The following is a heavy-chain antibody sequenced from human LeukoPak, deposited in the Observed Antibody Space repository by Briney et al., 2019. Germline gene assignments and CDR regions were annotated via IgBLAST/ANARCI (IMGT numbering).Heavy chain of an antibody. D-gene: IGHD2-15*01. CDR3: AKVLVAVTHYLDY. Sequence: ASVKVSCKVSGYTLTELSMHWVRQAPGKGLEWMGWINPNSGGTKYAQKFQGRVTMTRDTSISTAYMEVSSLRSDDTAVYYCAKVLVAVTHYLDYWGQGTLVTVSS. J-gene: IGHJ4*02. V-gene: IGHV1-2*02. CDR2: INPNSGGT. CDR1: GYTLTELS.